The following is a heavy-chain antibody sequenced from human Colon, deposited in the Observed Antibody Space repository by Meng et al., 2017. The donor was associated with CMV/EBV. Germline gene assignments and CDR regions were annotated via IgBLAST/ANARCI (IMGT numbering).Heavy chain of an antibody. CDR1: GFTFSSYA. CDR3: AKALNLVVPAAAYFHS. Sequence: GESLKISCAASGFTFSSYAMSWVRQAPGKGLEWVSVIYSGGSSTYYADSVKGRFTISRDNSKNTLYLQMNSLRAEDTAVYYCAKALNLVVPAAAYFHSWSNGTLVTVSS. V-gene: IGHV3-23*03. CDR2: IYSGGSST. J-gene: IGHJ4*01. D-gene: IGHD2-2*01.